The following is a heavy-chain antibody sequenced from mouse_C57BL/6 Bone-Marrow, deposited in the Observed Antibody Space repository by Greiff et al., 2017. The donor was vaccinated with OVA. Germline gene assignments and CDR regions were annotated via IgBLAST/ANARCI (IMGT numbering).Heavy chain of an antibody. Sequence: EVKLVESGEGLVKPGGSLKLSCAASGFTFSSYAMSWVRQTPEKRLEWVAYISSGGDYIYYADTVKGRFTISRDNARNTLYLQLSSLKSEDTAMYYCTIDDYDEGWYFDVWGTGTTVTVSS. D-gene: IGHD2-4*01. J-gene: IGHJ1*03. CDR3: TIDDYDEGWYFDV. CDR2: ISSGGDYI. V-gene: IGHV5-9-1*02. CDR1: GFTFSSYA.